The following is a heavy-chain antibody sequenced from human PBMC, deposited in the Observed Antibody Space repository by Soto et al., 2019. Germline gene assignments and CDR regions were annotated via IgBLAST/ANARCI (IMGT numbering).Heavy chain of an antibody. V-gene: IGHV1-2*02. J-gene: IGHJ6*02. Sequence: ASVKVSCKASGYTFRDYYLNWVRQATGQGLEWMGWINPNSGGTDYAQNFQGRVTLTRDTSISTAYMELSRLRSDDTAVYYCAGCSLIGCDYYYGMDVWGQGTTVTVSS. CDR3: AGCSLIGCDYYYGMDV. CDR1: GYTFRDYY. D-gene: IGHD5-12*01. CDR2: INPNSGGT.